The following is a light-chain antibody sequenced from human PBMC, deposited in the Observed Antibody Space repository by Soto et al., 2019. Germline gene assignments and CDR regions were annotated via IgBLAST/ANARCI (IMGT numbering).Light chain of an antibody. J-gene: IGKJ1*01. CDR2: GAS. V-gene: IGKV1-17*03. CDR3: LQHNTYPWT. Sequence: DIQMTQSPSAMSASVGDRVNITCRASQGINNYLAWFQQKPGQVTKRLIYGASSLQSGVPSRFSGSGSGTDFTLTISGLQPEDVATYYCLQHNTYPWTFGQGNKVEIK. CDR1: QGINNY.